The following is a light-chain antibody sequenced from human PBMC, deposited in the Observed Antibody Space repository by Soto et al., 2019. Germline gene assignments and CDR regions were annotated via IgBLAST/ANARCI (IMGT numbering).Light chain of an antibody. V-gene: IGKV3-20*01. CDR3: HQYSSSTKT. Sequence: EIVLTQSPGTLSLSPGERATLSCRASRSVSSTYLAWYQQRPGQAPRLLIYGASSRATGIPDRVSGSGSGTDFTLTISRLEPEDFAVYYCHQYSSSTKTFGQGTKVEIK. J-gene: IGKJ1*01. CDR1: RSVSSTY. CDR2: GAS.